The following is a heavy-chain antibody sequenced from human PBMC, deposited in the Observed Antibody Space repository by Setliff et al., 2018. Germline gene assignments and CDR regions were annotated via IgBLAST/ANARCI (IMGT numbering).Heavy chain of an antibody. Sequence: SETLSLTCAVSGGAFSSYYWSWIRQPPGKGLEWIGEINHSGSTNYNPSLQSRVTTSIDRLKNQFSLKLTSVTAADTAVYYCARGGLSSSSGYYFDNWGQGTLVTVSS. D-gene: IGHD6-13*01. CDR3: ARGGLSSSSGYYFDN. J-gene: IGHJ4*02. V-gene: IGHV4-34*01. CDR1: GGAFSSYY. CDR2: INHSGST.